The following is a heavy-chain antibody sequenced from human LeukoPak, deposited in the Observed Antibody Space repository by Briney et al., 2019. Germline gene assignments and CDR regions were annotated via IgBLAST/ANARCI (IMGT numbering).Heavy chain of an antibody. CDR3: ARKTDHQTGGDY. Sequence: GGSLRLSCAASGFSVSRNYMTWVRQAPGEGLEWVSLIYSGGSTSYSDSVKGRFTISRDNSKNTLYLQMNSLRAEDTAVYYCARKTDHQTGGDYWGQGTLVTVSS. V-gene: IGHV3-66*01. CDR1: GFSVSRNY. CDR2: IYSGGST. J-gene: IGHJ4*02. D-gene: IGHD1-1*01.